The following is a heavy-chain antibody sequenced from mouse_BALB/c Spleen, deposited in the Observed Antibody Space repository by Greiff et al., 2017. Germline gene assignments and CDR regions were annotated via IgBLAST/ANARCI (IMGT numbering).Heavy chain of an antibody. V-gene: IGHV14-4*02. Sequence: EVQLQQSGAELVRSGASVKLSCTASGFNIKDYYMHWVKQRPEQGLEWIGWIDPENGDTEYAPKFQGKATMTADTSSNTAYLQLSSLTSEDTAVYYCNALLREYFDYWGQGTTLTVSS. D-gene: IGHD1-1*01. J-gene: IGHJ2*01. CDR3: NALLREYFDY. CDR2: IDPENGDT. CDR1: GFNIKDYY.